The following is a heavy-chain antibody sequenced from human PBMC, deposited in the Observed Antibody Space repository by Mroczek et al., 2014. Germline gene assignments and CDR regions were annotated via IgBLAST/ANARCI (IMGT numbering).Heavy chain of an antibody. CDR1: GGSISSSSYY. J-gene: IGHJ5*02. Sequence: QVQLVESGPGLVKPSETLSLTCTVSGGSISSSSYYWGWIRQPPGKGLEWIGSIYYSGSTYYNPSLKSRVTISVDTSKNQFSLKLSSVTAADTAVYYCARVAPSIAASEGGWFDPVGPGNPGHRLL. V-gene: IGHV4-39*01. CDR3: ARVAPSIAASEGGWFDP. CDR2: IYYSGST. D-gene: IGHD6-6*01.